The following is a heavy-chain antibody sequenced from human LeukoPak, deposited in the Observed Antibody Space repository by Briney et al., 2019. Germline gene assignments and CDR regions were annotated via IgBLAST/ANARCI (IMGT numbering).Heavy chain of an antibody. J-gene: IGHJ4*02. CDR1: GFIFSNYD. V-gene: IGHV3-30-3*01. CDR3: ARDSSLDC. D-gene: IGHD6-13*01. CDR2: ISYAESNK. Sequence: AGGSLRLSCAASGFIFSNYDMHWVRQAPGKGLEWVAIISYAESNKYYADSVKGRFTISRDNSKNMLYLQMNSLRAEDTAVYYCARDSSLDCWGQGTLVTVSS.